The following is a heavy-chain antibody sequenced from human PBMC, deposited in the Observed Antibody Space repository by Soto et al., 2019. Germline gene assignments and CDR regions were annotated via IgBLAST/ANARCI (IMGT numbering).Heavy chain of an antibody. CDR2: ISAYNGNT. CDR1: GYTFTSYG. J-gene: IGHJ4*02. D-gene: IGHD3-16*02. CDR3: ARDRNYDYVWGSYRSYYFDY. V-gene: IGHV1-18*01. Sequence: ASVKVSCKASGYTFTSYGISWVRQAPGQGLEWMGWISAYNGNTNYAQKLQGRVTMTTDTSTSTAYMVLRSLRSDDTAVYYCARDRNYDYVWGSYRSYYFDYWGQGTLVTVSS.